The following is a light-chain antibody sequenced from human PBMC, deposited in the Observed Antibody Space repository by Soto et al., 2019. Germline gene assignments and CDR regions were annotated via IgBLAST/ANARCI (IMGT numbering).Light chain of an antibody. CDR1: QSVSSN. CDR3: QQYNNWPVGT. V-gene: IGKV3-15*01. J-gene: IGKJ5*01. Sequence: EIVMTQSPATLSVSPGERATLSCRASQSVSSNLAWYQQKPGQAPRLLIYGASTRATGIPARFSGSWSGTEFTLTISSLHSEDFAVYYCQQYNNWPVGTFGQGTRLEIK. CDR2: GAS.